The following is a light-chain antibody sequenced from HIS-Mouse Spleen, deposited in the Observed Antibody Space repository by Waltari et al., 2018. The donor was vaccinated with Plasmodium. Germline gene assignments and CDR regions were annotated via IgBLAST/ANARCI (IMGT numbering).Light chain of an antibody. Sequence: SYELTQPPSVSVSPGQTASITCSGDKLGDNYACWYQQKPGQSPVLVIYQDSKRPSGIPGRFYCSNSGNTATLTISGTQAMDEADYYCQAWDSSTAVFGGGTKLTVL. CDR1: KLGDNY. CDR2: QDS. V-gene: IGLV3-1*01. J-gene: IGLJ3*02. CDR3: QAWDSSTAV.